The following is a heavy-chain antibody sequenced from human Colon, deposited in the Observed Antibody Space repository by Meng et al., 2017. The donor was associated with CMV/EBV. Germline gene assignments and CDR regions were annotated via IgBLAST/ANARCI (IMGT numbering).Heavy chain of an antibody. V-gene: IGHV6-1*01. Sequence: SQTLSLTRDISGDTVSSTTVGWNWIRQSPSRGLEWLGRIYYRSRWLDDYAQSVKSRISINVDTSKNQFSLQLDSVTPDDTAVYYCARRHTSGWYYFDSWGQGTLVTVSS. CDR3: ARRHTSGWYYFDS. CDR2: IYYRSRWLD. J-gene: IGHJ4*02. D-gene: IGHD6-19*01. CDR1: GDTVSSTTVG.